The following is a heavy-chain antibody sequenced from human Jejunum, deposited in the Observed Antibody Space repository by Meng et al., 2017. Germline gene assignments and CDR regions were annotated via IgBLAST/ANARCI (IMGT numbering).Heavy chain of an antibody. Sequence: LHGSGPGLVKPWGTLSLTCRVSGDSIRRSYWWGWVRQSPGKGLEWIGEIYHSGTTNYNPSLKSRVTLSVDKSKNQFSLNLSSVTAADTAVYFCARDFEALNGVWGQGTLVTVSS. CDR3: ARDFEALNGV. J-gene: IGHJ1*01. CDR1: GDSIRRSYW. D-gene: IGHD2-8*01. V-gene: IGHV4-4*02. CDR2: IYHSGTT.